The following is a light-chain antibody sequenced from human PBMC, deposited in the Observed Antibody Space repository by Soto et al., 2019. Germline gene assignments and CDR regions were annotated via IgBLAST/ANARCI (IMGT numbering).Light chain of an antibody. Sequence: AIRMTQSPSSLSASTGDRVTITCRASQGISSYLAWYQQKPGKAPKLLIYAASTLQSGVPSRFSGSGSGTDFTLTISCLQSEDLATYYCQQLNSHPFTFGPGTKVDIK. V-gene: IGKV1-8*01. CDR3: QQLNSHPFT. CDR2: AAS. J-gene: IGKJ3*01. CDR1: QGISSY.